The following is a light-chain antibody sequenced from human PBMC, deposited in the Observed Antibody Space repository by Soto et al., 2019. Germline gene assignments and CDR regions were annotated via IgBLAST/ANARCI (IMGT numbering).Light chain of an antibody. CDR3: CSYTSSNTLV. J-gene: IGLJ2*01. CDR1: SSDVGGYNY. V-gene: IGLV2-14*01. Sequence: QSALTQPASVSGSPGQSITISCTGTSSDVGGYNYVSWYQQHPGKAPKLMIYDVSNRPSGVSNRFSGSQSGNTASLTISGLQAEDEADYYCCSYTSSNTLVIGGGTKLTVL. CDR2: DVS.